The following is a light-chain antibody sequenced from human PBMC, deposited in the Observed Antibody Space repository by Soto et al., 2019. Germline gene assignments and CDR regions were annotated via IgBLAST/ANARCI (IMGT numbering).Light chain of an antibody. J-gene: IGLJ2*01. CDR3: AAWDHSLNGVV. CDR2: SNN. CDR1: SSNIGSNT. V-gene: IGLV1-44*01. Sequence: QSVLTQPASASGTPGQRVTISCSGSSSNIGSNTVNWYQQLPGTAPKLLIYSNNQRPSGVPDRFSGSKSGTSASLAISGLQSEDEADYYYAAWDHSLNGVVFGGGTQLTVL.